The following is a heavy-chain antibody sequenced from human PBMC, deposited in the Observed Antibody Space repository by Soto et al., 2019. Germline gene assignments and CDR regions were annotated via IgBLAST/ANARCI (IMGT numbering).Heavy chain of an antibody. D-gene: IGHD1-26*01. CDR2: ISAYNGNT. J-gene: IGHJ4*02. CDR1: GYTFTNFG. CDR3: AGGETPMDY. Sequence: QVQLVQSGAEVKKPGASVKVSCKASGYTFTNFGISWVRQAPGQGLEWMGWISAYNGNTNHVQNFKGRVTMTTDTSTSTAYMALRSLRSDDTAMYYCAGGETPMDYWGQGTLVTVSS. V-gene: IGHV1-18*01.